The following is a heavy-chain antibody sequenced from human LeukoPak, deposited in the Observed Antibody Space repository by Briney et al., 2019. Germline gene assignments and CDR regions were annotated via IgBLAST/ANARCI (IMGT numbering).Heavy chain of an antibody. CDR2: ISSSSTSI. CDR3: GGGGELPFDY. Sequence: GGSLRLSCAASGFTFSNYNMNWVRQAPGKGLEWVSYISSSSTSIYYADSVKGRFTISRDNSENSGSRQMKSLRAEETACYCCGGGGELPFDYWGQGTLVTVSS. CDR1: GFTFSNYN. V-gene: IGHV3-48*01. J-gene: IGHJ4*02. D-gene: IGHD1-26*01.